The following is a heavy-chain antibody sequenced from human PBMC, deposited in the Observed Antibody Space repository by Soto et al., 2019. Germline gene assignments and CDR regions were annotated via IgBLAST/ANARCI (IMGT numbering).Heavy chain of an antibody. CDR1: GYTFTSYG. Sequence: RASVKVSCKASGYTFTSYGISWVRQAPGQGLEWMGWISAYNGNTNYAQKLQGRVTMTTDTSTSTAYMELRSLRSDDTAVYYCARAVMSRRPTHDAFDIWGQGTMVTVSS. V-gene: IGHV1-18*04. CDR3: ARAVMSRRPTHDAFDI. CDR2: ISAYNGNT. J-gene: IGHJ3*02.